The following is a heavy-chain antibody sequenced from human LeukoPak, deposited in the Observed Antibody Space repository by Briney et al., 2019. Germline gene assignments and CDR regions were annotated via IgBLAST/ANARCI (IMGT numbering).Heavy chain of an antibody. V-gene: IGHV4-34*01. D-gene: IGHD6-13*01. J-gene: IGHJ3*02. CDR3: ARSLYLIAADVKPTQI. CDR1: GGPFSGYH. Sequence: PSEALSLTCEVYGGPFSGYHWSWIRQSPGKGLEWIGDINHSGSTNYNPSLKSRVTISVDTSKNQFSLKLSSVTAADTAVYFCARSLYLIAADVKPTQIWGQGTKVTVSS. CDR2: INHSGST.